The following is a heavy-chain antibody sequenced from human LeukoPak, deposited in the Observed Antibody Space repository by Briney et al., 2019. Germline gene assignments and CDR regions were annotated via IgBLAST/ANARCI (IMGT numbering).Heavy chain of an antibody. J-gene: IGHJ4*02. D-gene: IGHD2-15*01. CDR3: ARSSGDSSLDY. V-gene: IGHV1-2*02. Sequence: ASVTVSFKASGYTFTVYYMHWVRQAPGQGLEWMGWMNLNTADTNYSQRFQGRVTITRDMSISTAYMELSSLRSDDTAIYYCARSSGDSSLDYWGQGTMVTVSS. CDR2: MNLNTADT. CDR1: GYTFTVYY.